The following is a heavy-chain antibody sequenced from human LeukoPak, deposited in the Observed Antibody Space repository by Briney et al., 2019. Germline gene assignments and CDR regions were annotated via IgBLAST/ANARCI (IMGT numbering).Heavy chain of an antibody. CDR3: ARVRRGYSYGYDY. CDR2: IIPIFGTA. Sequence: ASVKVSCKASGGTFSSYAISWVRQAPGQGLEWMGGIIPIFGTANYAQKFQGRVTITADESTSTAYMELSSLRSEGTAVYYCARVRRGYSYGYDYWGQGTLVAVSS. J-gene: IGHJ4*02. CDR1: GGTFSSYA. V-gene: IGHV1-69*01. D-gene: IGHD5-18*01.